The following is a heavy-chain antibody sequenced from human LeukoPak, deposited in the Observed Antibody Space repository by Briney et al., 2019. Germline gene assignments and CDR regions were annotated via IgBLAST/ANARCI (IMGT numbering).Heavy chain of an antibody. CDR2: INPNSGGT. V-gene: IGHV1-2*04. J-gene: IGHJ3*02. Sequence: ASVKVSCKASGYTFTGYYMHWVRQAPGQGLEWMGWINPNSGGTNYAQKFQGWVTMTRDTSISTTYMELSRLRSDDTAVYYCARVVPPGIVGATGAFDIWGQGTMVTVSS. CDR1: GYTFTGYY. CDR3: ARVVPPGIVGATGAFDI. D-gene: IGHD1-26*01.